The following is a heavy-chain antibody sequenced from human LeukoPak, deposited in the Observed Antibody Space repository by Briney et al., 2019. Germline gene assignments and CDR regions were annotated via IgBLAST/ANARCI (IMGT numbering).Heavy chain of an antibody. CDR3: AKAPRFGDHAAEYFYYYMDV. D-gene: IGHD3-16*01. Sequence: GGSLRPSCGASGFTFSNYGMLWVRQAPGKGLEWVSSIPRNGGSTYYADSVKGRFTISRDNSKNTLYVQMNSLRVDDTAVYYCAKAPRFGDHAAEYFYYYMDVWGKGTTVTVSS. CDR1: GFTFSNYG. J-gene: IGHJ6*03. V-gene: IGHV3-23*01. CDR2: IPRNGGST.